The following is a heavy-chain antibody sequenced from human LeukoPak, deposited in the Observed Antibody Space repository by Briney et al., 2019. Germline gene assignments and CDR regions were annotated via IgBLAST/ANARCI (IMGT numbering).Heavy chain of an antibody. CDR2: INTNTGNP. CDR3: ARESIAVAGNWPLDY. V-gene: IGHV7-4-1*02. Sequence: ASVKVSCKASGYTFTSYAMNWVRQAPGQGLEWMGWINTNTGNPTYAQGFTGRFVFSLDTSVSTVYLQISSLKAEDTAVYYCARESIAVAGNWPLDYWGQGTLVTVSS. CDR1: GYTFTSYA. J-gene: IGHJ4*02. D-gene: IGHD6-19*01.